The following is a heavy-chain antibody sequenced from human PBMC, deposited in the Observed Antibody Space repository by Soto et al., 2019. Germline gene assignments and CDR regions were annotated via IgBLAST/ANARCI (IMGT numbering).Heavy chain of an antibody. D-gene: IGHD2-2*01. J-gene: IGHJ3*02. Sequence: QVQLVQSGAEVKKPGASVKDSCKASGYTLTSYAMHWVRQAPGQRLEWMGWINAGNGNTKYSQKFQGRVTITRDTSASTAYMELSSLRSEDTAVYYCARDRYCSSTSCHDAFDIWGQGTMVTVSS. V-gene: IGHV1-3*01. CDR1: GYTLTSYA. CDR2: INAGNGNT. CDR3: ARDRYCSSTSCHDAFDI.